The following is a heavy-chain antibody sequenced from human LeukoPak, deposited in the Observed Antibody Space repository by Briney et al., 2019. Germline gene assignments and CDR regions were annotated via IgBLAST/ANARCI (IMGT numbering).Heavy chain of an antibody. D-gene: IGHD6-6*01. V-gene: IGHV1-69*13. CDR2: IIPIFGTA. CDR3: ARLDEYRRSPRYYGMDA. Sequence: VKVSCKASGGTFSSYAISWVRQAPGQGLEWMGGIIPIFGTANYAQKFQGRVTIIADESTSTAYMELSSLRSEDTALYYCARLDEYRRSPRYYGMDAWGPGTTVTVSS. J-gene: IGHJ6*02. CDR1: GGTFSSYA.